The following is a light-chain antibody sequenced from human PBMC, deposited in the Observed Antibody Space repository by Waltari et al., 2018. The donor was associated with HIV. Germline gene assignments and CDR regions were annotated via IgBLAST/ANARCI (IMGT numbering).Light chain of an antibody. Sequence: QSVLTQAPSVSGAPGQRVTISCTGSSSNIGANFDVHWDPLLPGSSPKLLIFANSNRPSGVPDRFSGSKSGTSASLAITGLHPEDEAEYYCQSFDSSLNAYVFGTGTTVIVL. CDR3: QSFDSSLNAYV. J-gene: IGLJ1*01. CDR2: ANS. V-gene: IGLV1-40*01. CDR1: SSNIGANFD.